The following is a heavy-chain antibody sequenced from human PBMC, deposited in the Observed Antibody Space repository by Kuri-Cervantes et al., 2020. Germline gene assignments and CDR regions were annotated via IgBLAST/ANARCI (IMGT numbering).Heavy chain of an antibody. Sequence: GESLKISCAASGFTFSTNGMHWVRQAPGKGLEWVAVISYDGSNKYYADSVKGRFTISRDNSKNTLYLQMNSLRAEDTAVYYCARELGYCSGGSCWMNYYYYYGMDVWGQASTVTVSS. CDR2: ISYDGSNK. CDR1: GFTFSTNG. D-gene: IGHD2-15*01. J-gene: IGHJ6*01. CDR3: ARELGYCSGGSCWMNYYYYYGMDV. V-gene: IGHV3-30*03.